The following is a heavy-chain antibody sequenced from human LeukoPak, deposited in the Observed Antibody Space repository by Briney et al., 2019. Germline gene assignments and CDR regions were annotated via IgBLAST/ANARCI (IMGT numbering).Heavy chain of an antibody. CDR1: GGSIRGYY. CDR3: ARGLSNYLTYYYYYGMDV. J-gene: IGHJ6*02. V-gene: IGHV4-59*12. Sequence: SETLSLTCTVSGGSIRGYYWSWIRQPPGKGLEWIGYIYYSGGTNYNPSLKSRVTISVDTSKNQFSLKLSSVTAADTAVYYCARGLSNYLTYYYYYGMDVWGQGTTVTVSS. D-gene: IGHD4-11*01. CDR2: IYYSGGT.